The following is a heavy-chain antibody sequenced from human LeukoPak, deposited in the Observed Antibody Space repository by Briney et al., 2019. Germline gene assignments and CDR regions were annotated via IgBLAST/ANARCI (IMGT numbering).Heavy chain of an antibody. CDR2: ISYDGNAK. V-gene: IGHV3-30*04. D-gene: IGHD4-17*01. CDR3: ARDPLVGYGDYFDY. Sequence: GRSLRLSCAASGFSFSNYAMHWVHQAPGEGLERVAVISYDGNAKYYANSVKGRFTISRDNSKNTLFLQMNSLRSEDTAMYYCARDPLVGYGDYFDYWGQGTLVTVSS. CDR1: GFSFSNYA. J-gene: IGHJ4*02.